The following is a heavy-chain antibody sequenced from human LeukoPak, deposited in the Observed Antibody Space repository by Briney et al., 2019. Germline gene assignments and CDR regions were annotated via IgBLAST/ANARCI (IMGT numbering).Heavy chain of an antibody. V-gene: IGHV3-9*01. CDR2: ISWNSGSI. CDR3: AKDALIPYCSSTSCSSYYYYYGMDV. Sequence: GGSLRLSCAASGFTFDDYAMHWVRHAPGKGLEWVSGISWNSGSIVYADSVKGRFTISRDNAKNSLYLQMNSLRAEDTALYYCAKDALIPYCSSTSCSSYYYYYGMDVWGQGTTVTVSS. J-gene: IGHJ6*02. CDR1: GFTFDDYA. D-gene: IGHD2-2*01.